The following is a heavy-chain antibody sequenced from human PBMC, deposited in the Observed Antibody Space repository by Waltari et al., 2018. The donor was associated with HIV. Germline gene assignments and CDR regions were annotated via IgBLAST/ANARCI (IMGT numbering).Heavy chain of an antibody. D-gene: IGHD1-7*01. Sequence: QVQLQESGPGLVKPSETLSLTCRVSGYSITSAHYWGWIRQPPGTGLQWIGSIYNRGKTYYDPTLKSRINIARDTSKNLFSLELTSVTAADTAVYYCARLMSTTRFDSWGQGTLVSVSS. V-gene: IGHV4-38-2*01. CDR3: ARLMSTTRFDS. CDR2: IYNRGKT. CDR1: GYSITSAHY. J-gene: IGHJ4*02.